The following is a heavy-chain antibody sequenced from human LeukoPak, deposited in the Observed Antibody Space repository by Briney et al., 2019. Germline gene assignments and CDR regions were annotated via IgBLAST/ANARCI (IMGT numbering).Heavy chain of an antibody. Sequence: SETLSLTCTVSGGSISSGSYYWSWLRQPAGTGLEWIGRIYTSGSTNYNPSLKSRVTISVDTSKNQFSLKLSSVTAADTAVYYCARGYSYGYLVDYWGQGTLVPVSS. CDR2: IYTSGST. J-gene: IGHJ4*02. V-gene: IGHV4-61*02. CDR3: ARGYSYGYLVDY. D-gene: IGHD5-18*01. CDR1: GGSISSGSYY.